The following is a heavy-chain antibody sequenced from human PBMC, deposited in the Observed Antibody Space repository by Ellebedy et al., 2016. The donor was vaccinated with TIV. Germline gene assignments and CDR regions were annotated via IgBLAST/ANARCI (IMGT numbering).Heavy chain of an antibody. CDR1: GYTFTXYD. Sequence: AASVKVSCEASGYTFTXYDINWVRQATGQGLEWMGWMNPNSGNTGYAQKFQGRVTMTRNTSISTAYMELSSLRSEDTAVYYCARGRATVTPYHYYGMDVWGQGTTVTVSS. V-gene: IGHV1-8*01. D-gene: IGHD4-17*01. CDR3: ARGRATVTPYHYYGMDV. J-gene: IGHJ6*02. CDR2: MNPNSGNT.